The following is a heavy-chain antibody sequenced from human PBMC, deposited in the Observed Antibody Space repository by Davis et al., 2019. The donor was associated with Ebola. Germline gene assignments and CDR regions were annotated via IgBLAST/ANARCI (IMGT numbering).Heavy chain of an antibody. J-gene: IGHJ6*03. CDR2: IYYSGST. Sequence: LRLSCTVSGGSISSGGYYWSWIRQHPGKGLEWIGYIYYSGSTYYNPSLKSRVTISVDTSKNQFSLKLSSVTAADTAVYYCARNEVYYYYMDVWGKGTTVTVSS. CDR3: ARNEVYYYYMDV. D-gene: IGHD1-1*01. V-gene: IGHV4-31*03. CDR1: GGSISSGGYY.